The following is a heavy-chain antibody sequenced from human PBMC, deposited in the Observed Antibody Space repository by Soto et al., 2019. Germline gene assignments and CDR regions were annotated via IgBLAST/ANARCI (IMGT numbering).Heavy chain of an antibody. CDR2: IYWDDDK. CDR1: GFSLNTGGLG. V-gene: IGHV2-5*02. Sequence: QITLKESGPTLVKPRQTLTLTCTFSGFSLNTGGLGVGWIRQPPGKALEWLALIYWDDDKRYSPSLKSRLSITKDTSNNQVVLTMTNMDPVDTATYYCTHSRCGGDCLQSYSSHYYYGMDVWGQGTTVTVSS. J-gene: IGHJ6*02. D-gene: IGHD2-21*02. CDR3: THSRCGGDCLQSYSSHYYYGMDV.